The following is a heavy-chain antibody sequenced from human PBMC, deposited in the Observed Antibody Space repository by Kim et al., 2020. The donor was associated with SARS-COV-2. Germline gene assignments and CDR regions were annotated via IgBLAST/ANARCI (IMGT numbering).Heavy chain of an antibody. V-gene: IGHV1-18*04. CDR1: GYTFTSYG. CDR3: ARARWPYGDYGSDY. Sequence: ASVKVSCKASGYTFTSYGISWVRQAPGQGLEWMGWISAYNGNTNYAQKLQGRVTMTTDTSTSTAYMELRSLRSDDTAVYYCARARWPYGDYGSDYWGQGTLVTVSS. CDR2: ISAYNGNT. D-gene: IGHD4-17*01. J-gene: IGHJ4*02.